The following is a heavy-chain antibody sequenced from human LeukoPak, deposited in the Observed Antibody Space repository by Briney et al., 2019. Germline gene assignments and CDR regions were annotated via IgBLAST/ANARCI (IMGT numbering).Heavy chain of an antibody. Sequence: ASVKVSCKASGYTFTSYAMHWVRQAPGQRLEWMGWINAGNGNTKYSQKFQGRVTITRDTSASTAYMELSSLRSEDTAVYYCARAGSSSWFPHGEYFRHWGQGTLVTVSS. CDR1: GYTFTSYA. D-gene: IGHD6-13*01. V-gene: IGHV1-3*01. CDR3: ARAGSSSWFPHGEYFRH. J-gene: IGHJ1*01. CDR2: INAGNGNT.